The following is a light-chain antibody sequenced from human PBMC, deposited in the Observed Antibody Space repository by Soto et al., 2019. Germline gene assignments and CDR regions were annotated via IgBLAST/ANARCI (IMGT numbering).Light chain of an antibody. Sequence: QSALTQPASVSGSPGQSITISCTGTSSDVGGYNFVSWYQQHPGKAPKLMLYNVYDRPSGISHHFSGSRSGNTASLTISGLQAEDEAHYYCNSYTSSSTLVFGGGTKLTVL. J-gene: IGLJ2*01. CDR2: NVY. CDR1: SSDVGGYNF. V-gene: IGLV2-14*03. CDR3: NSYTSSSTLV.